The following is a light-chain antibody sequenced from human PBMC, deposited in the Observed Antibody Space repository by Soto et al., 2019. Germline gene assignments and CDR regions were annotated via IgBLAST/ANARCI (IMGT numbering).Light chain of an antibody. Sequence: EIVLTQSPDTLSLSPGERATLSCRASQTVSSSYLAWCQQKPGQTPRLLIYGASSRATGIPDRFSGSGSGTDFTLTISRLEPEDFAVYYCQQYGSSPPYTFGQGTKVEMK. J-gene: IGKJ2*01. CDR1: QTVSSSY. CDR3: QQYGSSPPYT. CDR2: GAS. V-gene: IGKV3-20*01.